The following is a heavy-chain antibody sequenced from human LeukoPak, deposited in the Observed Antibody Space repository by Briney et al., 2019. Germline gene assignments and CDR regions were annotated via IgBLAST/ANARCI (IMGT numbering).Heavy chain of an antibody. Sequence: ASVKVSCKASGYTFTSYDINWVRQATGQGLEWMGWMNPNSGNTGYAQKFQGGVTMTRNTSISTADMELSSLRSEDTAVYYCARDYVWGSYRFDAFDIWGQGTMVTVSS. CDR2: MNPNSGNT. V-gene: IGHV1-8*01. J-gene: IGHJ3*02. D-gene: IGHD3-16*02. CDR1: GYTFTSYD. CDR3: ARDYVWGSYRFDAFDI.